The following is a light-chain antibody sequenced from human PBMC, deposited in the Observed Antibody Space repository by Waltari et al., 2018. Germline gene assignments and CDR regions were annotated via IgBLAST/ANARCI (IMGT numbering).Light chain of an antibody. V-gene: IGKV1-39*01. J-gene: IGKJ4*01. CDR3: QQSYSTPRT. Sequence: DIQMTQSPSSLSASVRDRLTITCRASQSISSYLNWYQQKPGKAPKLLIYAASSLQSGVPSRFRGSGSGTDFTLTISSLQPEDFATYDGQQSYSTPRTFGGGTKVGIK. CDR1: QSISSY. CDR2: AAS.